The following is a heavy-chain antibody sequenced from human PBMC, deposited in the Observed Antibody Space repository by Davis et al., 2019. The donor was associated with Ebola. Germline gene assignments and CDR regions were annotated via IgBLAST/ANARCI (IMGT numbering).Heavy chain of an antibody. Sequence: ASVKVSCKASGYTFTSYGISWVRQAPGQGLEWMGWISAYNGNTNYAQKLQGRVTITRDTSASTAYMELSSLRSEDTAVYYCARDKYYDFWSGSLSYYYGMDVWGQGTTVTVSS. J-gene: IGHJ6*02. D-gene: IGHD3-3*01. CDR3: ARDKYYDFWSGSLSYYYGMDV. CDR2: ISAYNGNT. CDR1: GYTFTSYG. V-gene: IGHV1-18*01.